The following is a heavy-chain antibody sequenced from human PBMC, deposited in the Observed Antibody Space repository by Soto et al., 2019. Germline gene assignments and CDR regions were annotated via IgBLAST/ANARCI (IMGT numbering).Heavy chain of an antibody. CDR3: ARDHRPITMVRGAHRYNWFDP. CDR2: IYYSGST. J-gene: IGHJ5*02. D-gene: IGHD3-10*01. CDR1: GGSISSGGYY. V-gene: IGHV4-31*03. Sequence: PSETLSLTCTVSGGSISSGGYYWSWIRHHPGKGLEWIGYIYYSGSTYYNPSLKSRVTISVDTSKNQFSLKLSSVTAADTAVYYCARDHRPITMVRGAHRYNWFDPWGQGTLVTVPS.